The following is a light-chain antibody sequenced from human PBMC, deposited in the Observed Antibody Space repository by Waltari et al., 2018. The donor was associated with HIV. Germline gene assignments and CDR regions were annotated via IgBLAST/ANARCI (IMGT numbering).Light chain of an antibody. V-gene: IGKV3-20*01. J-gene: IGKJ5*01. CDR2: AAS. CDR3: QHYGTSPPIT. Sequence: EIVLTQSPDTLSLSPGERATLSCSSSETLSSNNLAWYQQKHGQAPSLLIYAASMRATGIPDRFSGSGSGTDFSLTISRLEHEDFAVFYCQHYGTSPPITFGQGTRLEIK. CDR1: ETLSSNN.